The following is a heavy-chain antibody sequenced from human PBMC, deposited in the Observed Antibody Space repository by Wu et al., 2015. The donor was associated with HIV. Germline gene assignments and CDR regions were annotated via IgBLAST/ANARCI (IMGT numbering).Heavy chain of an antibody. CDR2: IIPMFGTA. Sequence: QVQLVQSGAEVKKPGSSVKVSCKASGGNFSNYAINWVRQAPGQGLEWVGGIIPMFGTANYAQKFQGRITISTDESTSTAYMELSSLRSEDTAVYYCARQAIRGSYYYGMDVWGQGTTVTVSS. CDR3: ARQAIRGSYYYGMDV. J-gene: IGHJ6*02. V-gene: IGHV1-69*05. CDR1: GGNFSNYA. D-gene: IGHD3-10*01.